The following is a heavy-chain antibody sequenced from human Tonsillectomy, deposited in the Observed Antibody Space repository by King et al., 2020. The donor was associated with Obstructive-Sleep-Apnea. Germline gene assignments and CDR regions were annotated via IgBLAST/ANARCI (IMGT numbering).Heavy chain of an antibody. CDR3: ARALGIAAVYGMDV. V-gene: IGHV3-53*04. Sequence: EGQLVQSGGGLVQPGGSLRLSCAASGFTVSSNYMSWVRQAPGKGLEWVSVIYSGGSTYYADSVKGRFTISRHNSKNTLYLQMNSLRAGDTAVYYCARALGIAAVYGMDVWGQGTTVTVSS. CDR2: IYSGGST. D-gene: IGHD6-13*01. J-gene: IGHJ6*02. CDR1: GFTVSSNY.